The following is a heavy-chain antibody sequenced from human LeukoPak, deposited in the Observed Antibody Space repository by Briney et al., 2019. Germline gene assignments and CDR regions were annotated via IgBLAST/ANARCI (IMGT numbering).Heavy chain of an antibody. CDR2: ISGSGGTT. Sequence: GGSLRLSCATSGFTFSNYAVSWVRQAPGKGLEWVSSISGSGGTTYYADSVKGRFTISRDNSKNTLYLQMNSLRAEDTALYYCAKDPYRASSGLVDYWGQGTLVTVSS. J-gene: IGHJ4*02. CDR1: GFTFSNYA. CDR3: AKDPYRASSGLVDY. D-gene: IGHD5-12*01. V-gene: IGHV3-23*01.